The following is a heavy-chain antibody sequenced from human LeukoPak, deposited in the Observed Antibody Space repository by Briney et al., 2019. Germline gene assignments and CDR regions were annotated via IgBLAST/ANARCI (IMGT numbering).Heavy chain of an antibody. J-gene: IGHJ5*01. D-gene: IGHD2-15*01. V-gene: IGHV4-59*01. CDR3: ASLGYSSGWLDS. Sequence: PSETLSLTCNVSGGSFNDNYWNWIRHLPGKGLEWIGYVYHNGHSDYSPSLKSRVTLSVDTSTHQFSLKMISVTAADTAVYYCASLGYSSGWLDSWGHGSLVIVSS. CDR2: VYHNGHS. CDR1: GGSFNDNY.